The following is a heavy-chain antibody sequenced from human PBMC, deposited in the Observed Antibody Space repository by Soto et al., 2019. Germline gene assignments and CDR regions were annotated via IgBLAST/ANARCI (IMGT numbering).Heavy chain of an antibody. CDR3: ARAALWFGEDSDYFDY. CDR2: ISSSSSTI. Sequence: GGSLRLSCAASGFTFSSYSMNWVRQAPGKGLEWVSYISSSSSTIYYADSVKGRFTISRDNAKNSLYLQMNSLRAEDTAVYYCARAALWFGEDSDYFDYWGQGTLVTVSS. J-gene: IGHJ4*02. V-gene: IGHV3-48*01. CDR1: GFTFSSYS. D-gene: IGHD3-10*01.